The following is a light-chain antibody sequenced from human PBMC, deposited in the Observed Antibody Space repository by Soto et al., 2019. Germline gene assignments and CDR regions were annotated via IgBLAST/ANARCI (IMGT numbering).Light chain of an antibody. V-gene: IGLV1-51*02. CDR1: SSNIGNNY. Sequence: QSVLTQPPSVSAAPGQTVTISCSGTSSNIGNNYVSWYQHFPGTAPKLLIYEDNKRPSEIPDRFSGSKSGTSATLGITGLQTGDEADYYCGTWDNSLSIYVFATGTKLDRP. CDR2: EDN. J-gene: IGLJ1*01. CDR3: GTWDNSLSIYV.